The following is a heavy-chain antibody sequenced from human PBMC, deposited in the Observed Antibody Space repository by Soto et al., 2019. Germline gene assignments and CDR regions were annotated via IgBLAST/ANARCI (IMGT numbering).Heavy chain of an antibody. V-gene: IGHV3-23*01. CDR2: ISGSGGTI. CDR3: AKGFIVVVTAIRPDDNFDV. CDR1: GFTFNTYA. Sequence: PGGSLRLSCAAYGFTFNTYAMNWVRQAPGKGLEWVGSISGSGGTINYADSEKGGFTTSRDTSKNTLYLQMNSLSAEDTAVYYCAKGFIVVVTAIRPDDNFDVWGQGTMVTVSS. J-gene: IGHJ3*01. D-gene: IGHD2-21*02.